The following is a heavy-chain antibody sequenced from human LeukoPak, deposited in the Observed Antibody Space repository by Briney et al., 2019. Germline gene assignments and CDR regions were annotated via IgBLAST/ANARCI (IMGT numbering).Heavy chain of an antibody. CDR1: GGSISSYY. V-gene: IGHV4-59*01. CDR2: IYYSGST. D-gene: IGHD6-19*01. J-gene: IGHJ4*02. Sequence: SETLSLTCTVSGGSISSYYWSWIRQPPGKGLEWIGYIYYSGSTNYNPSLKSRVTISVDTSKNQFSLKLSSVTAADTAVYYCASLQREWLALFDYWGQGTLVTVSS. CDR3: ASLQREWLALFDY.